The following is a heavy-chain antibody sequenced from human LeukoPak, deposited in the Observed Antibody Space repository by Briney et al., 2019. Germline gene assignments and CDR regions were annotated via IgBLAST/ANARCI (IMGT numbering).Heavy chain of an antibody. D-gene: IGHD4-17*01. Sequence: SETLSLTCTVSGGSISSYYWSWIRQPPGKGLEWIGYIYYSGSTNYNPSLKSRVTISVDTSKNQFSLKLSSVTAADTAVYYCASAGDYGDYEGPRWFDPWGQGTLVTVSS. V-gene: IGHV4-59*08. CDR1: GGSISSYY. CDR3: ASAGDYGDYEGPRWFDP. CDR2: IYYSGST. J-gene: IGHJ5*02.